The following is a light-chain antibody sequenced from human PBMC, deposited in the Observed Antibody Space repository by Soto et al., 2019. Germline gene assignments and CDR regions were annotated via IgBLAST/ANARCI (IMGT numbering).Light chain of an antibody. V-gene: IGKV2-28*01. CDR2: RGS. Sequence: DIVMTQSPLSLPVTPGEPASISCRSSQSLLHRNGYNYLAWYLQKPGQSPQLLIYRGSNRAYGVPDRFSGSGSGTDFTLKISRVEAEDLGLYYCIQALQTPWTFGQGTKVEIK. J-gene: IGKJ1*01. CDR1: QSLLHRNGYNY. CDR3: IQALQTPWT.